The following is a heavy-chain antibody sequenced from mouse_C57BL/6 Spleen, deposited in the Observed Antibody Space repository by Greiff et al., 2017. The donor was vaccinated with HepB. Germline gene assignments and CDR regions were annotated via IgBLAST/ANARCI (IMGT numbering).Heavy chain of an antibody. J-gene: IGHJ1*03. Sequence: EVQLQQSGPGLVKPSQSLSLTCSVTGYSITSGYYWNWIRQFPGNKLEWMGYISYDGSNNYNPSLKNRISITRDTSKNQFFLKLNSVTTEDTATYYCARDRNYYGSRGWYFDVWGTGTTVTVSS. CDR2: ISYDGSN. CDR3: ARDRNYYGSRGWYFDV. CDR1: GYSITSGYY. V-gene: IGHV3-6*01. D-gene: IGHD1-1*01.